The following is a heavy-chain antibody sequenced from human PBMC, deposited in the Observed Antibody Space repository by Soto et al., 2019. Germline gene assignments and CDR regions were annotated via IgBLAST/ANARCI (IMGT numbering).Heavy chain of an antibody. CDR3: ARDLTISPDYYDSSGYYSAGNY. V-gene: IGHV3-30-3*01. J-gene: IGHJ4*02. Sequence: GGSLRLSCAASGFTFSSYAMHWVRQAPGKGLEWVAVISYDGSNKYYADSVKGRFTISRDNSKNTLYLQMNSLRAEDTAVYYCARDLTISPDYYDSSGYYSAGNYWGQGTLVTVSS. CDR1: GFTFSSYA. CDR2: ISYDGSNK. D-gene: IGHD3-22*01.